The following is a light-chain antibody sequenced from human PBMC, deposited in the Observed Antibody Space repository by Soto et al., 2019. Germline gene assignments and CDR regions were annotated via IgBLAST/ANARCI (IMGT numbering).Light chain of an antibody. Sequence: DIVMTQSPDFLSVSLGERATINCKSSQRVLNSSNNKNYLAWYQQKPGQPPKLLIYWASTRESGVPDRFSGSGSGTDFTLTISSLQAEDVAVYYCQQYYSTPLTFGGGTKVEIK. J-gene: IGKJ4*01. CDR1: QRVLNSSNNKNY. V-gene: IGKV4-1*01. CDR2: WAS. CDR3: QQYYSTPLT.